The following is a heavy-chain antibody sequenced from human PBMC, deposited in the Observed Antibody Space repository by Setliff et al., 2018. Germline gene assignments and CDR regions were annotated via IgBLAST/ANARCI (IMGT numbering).Heavy chain of an antibody. CDR3: ARTLYDYDILTGPGYYFDY. Sequence: KTSETLSLTCTVSGGSISSSSYYWGWIRQPPGEGLEWIGSIYYSGSTYYNPSLKSRVTISVDTSKNQFSLKLSSVTAADTAVYYCARTLYDYDILTGPGYYFDYWGQGTLVTVSS. CDR1: GGSISSSSYY. D-gene: IGHD3-9*01. V-gene: IGHV4-39*07. CDR2: IYYSGST. J-gene: IGHJ4*02.